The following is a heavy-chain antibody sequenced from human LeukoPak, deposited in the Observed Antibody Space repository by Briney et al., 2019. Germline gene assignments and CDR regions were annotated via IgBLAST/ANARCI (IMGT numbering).Heavy chain of an antibody. CDR1: GFTFSSYS. Sequence: PGGSLRLSCAASGFTFSSYSMSWVRQAPGKGLEWVSAISGSGGNTYYADSVKGRFTISRDNSKNTLYLQMNSLRDEDTAVYYCARYYDSNFGYWGQGTLVTVSS. D-gene: IGHD3-22*01. CDR2: ISGSGGNT. V-gene: IGHV3-23*01. J-gene: IGHJ4*02. CDR3: ARYYDSNFGY.